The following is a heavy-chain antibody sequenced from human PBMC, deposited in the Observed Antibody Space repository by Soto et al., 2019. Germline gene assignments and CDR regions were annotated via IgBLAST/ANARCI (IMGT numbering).Heavy chain of an antibody. CDR2: IIPIFGTA. V-gene: IGHV1-69*01. CDR3: ARGRITMIVLYEDAFDI. CDR1: GGTFRSYA. Sequence: QVQLVQSGAEVQKPGSSVKVSCKASGGTFRSYAISWVRQAPGQGLEWMGGIIPIFGTANYAQKFQGRVTITADEATSTAYMELSSLRSEDTAVYYCARGRITMIVLYEDAFDIWGQGTMVTVSS. D-gene: IGHD3-22*01. J-gene: IGHJ3*02.